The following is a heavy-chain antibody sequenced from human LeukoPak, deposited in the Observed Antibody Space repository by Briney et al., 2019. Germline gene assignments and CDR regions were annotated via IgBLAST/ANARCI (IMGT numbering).Heavy chain of an antibody. V-gene: IGHV3-23*01. Sequence: GGTLRLSCAASGFTFNTYGMNWVRQAPGKGLEWVSAITGTGAYTNYADSVKGRFTISRDNSKNTMYLQMNSLRAEDTAIYYCAKRSSTSSGYFDLWGWGTLVTVSS. CDR3: AKRSSTSSGYFDL. CDR1: GFTFNTYG. CDR2: ITGTGAYT. D-gene: IGHD3-22*01. J-gene: IGHJ4*02.